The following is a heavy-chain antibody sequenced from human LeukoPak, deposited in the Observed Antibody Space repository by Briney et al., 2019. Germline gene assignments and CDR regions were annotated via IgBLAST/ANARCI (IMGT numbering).Heavy chain of an antibody. Sequence: KPSETLSLTCTVSGGSISSYYWRWIRQPPGRGLEWIGYIYYSGSTNYNPSLKSRVTISVDTSKNQFSLTLSSVTAADTGVYYWARHDIYYYDRSDYTHNAFDIWGQGTMVTVSS. CDR2: IYYSGST. V-gene: IGHV4-59*08. D-gene: IGHD3-22*01. CDR1: GGSISSYY. CDR3: ARHDIYYYDRSDYTHNAFDI. J-gene: IGHJ3*02.